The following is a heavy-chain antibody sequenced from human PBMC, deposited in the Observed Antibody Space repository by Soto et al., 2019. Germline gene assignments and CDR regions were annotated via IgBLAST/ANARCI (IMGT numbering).Heavy chain of an antibody. CDR3: TLSSGYYYFDY. CDR1: GFTFSNYG. CDR2: FWYDGNNK. D-gene: IGHD3-3*01. Sequence: ESGGGVVQPGRSLRLSCAASGFTFSNYGMHWVRQAPGKGLEWVAVFWYDGNNKHYADSVKDRFTISRDNSKNTLYLQMNSLRAEDTAVYYCTLSSGYYYFDYWGQGTLVTVSS. J-gene: IGHJ4*02. V-gene: IGHV3-33*01.